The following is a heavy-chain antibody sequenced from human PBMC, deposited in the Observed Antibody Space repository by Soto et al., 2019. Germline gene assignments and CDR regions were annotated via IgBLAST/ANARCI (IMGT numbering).Heavy chain of an antibody. CDR3: ARGTTLAIFDYGMDV. Sequence: QVQLVESGGGVVQPGRSLRLSCAASGFTFTSYAMNWVRQAPGKGLEWVAVISNDGSNYYYADSVRGRFTISRDNTKNTLFLQMSRLRGEYSGVYYWARGTTLAIFDYGMDVWGQGTTVTVSS. D-gene: IGHD3-3*01. CDR2: ISNDGSNY. V-gene: IGHV3-30-3*01. J-gene: IGHJ6*02. CDR1: GFTFTSYA.